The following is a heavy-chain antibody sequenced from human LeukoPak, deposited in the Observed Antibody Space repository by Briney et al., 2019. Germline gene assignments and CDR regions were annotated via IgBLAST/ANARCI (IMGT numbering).Heavy chain of an antibody. CDR2: IYHSGST. D-gene: IGHD2-15*01. Sequence: PSGTLSLTCAVSGGSISSSNWWSWVRQPPGKGLEWIGEIYHSGSTNYNPSLKSRVTISVDTSKNQFSLKLSSVTAADTAVYYCARAIVVVVAAVYYFDYWGQGTLVTVSS. V-gene: IGHV4-4*02. CDR1: GGSISSSNW. CDR3: ARAIVVVVAAVYYFDY. J-gene: IGHJ4*02.